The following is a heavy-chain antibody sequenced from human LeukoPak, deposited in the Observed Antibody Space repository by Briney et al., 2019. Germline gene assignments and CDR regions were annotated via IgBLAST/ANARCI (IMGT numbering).Heavy chain of an antibody. D-gene: IGHD3-10*01. CDR2: IYSDGTI. V-gene: IGHV4-4*07. CDR1: GGSISRYY. J-gene: IGHJ3*02. CDR3: AKSNGYGLVDI. Sequence: SETLSLTCTVSGGSISRYYWSWIRQPAGKGLEWIGRIYSDGTITYNPSLQSRVTMSIDTSKNQFSLKLNFVTAADTAVYYCAKSNGYGLVDIWGQGTMVTVSS.